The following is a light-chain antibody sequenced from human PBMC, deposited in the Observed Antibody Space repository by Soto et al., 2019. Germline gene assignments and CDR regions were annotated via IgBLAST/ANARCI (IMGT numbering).Light chain of an antibody. Sequence: EIVLTQSPATLSLSPGERATLSCRASQSVSSYFAWYQQKPGQAPRLLIYDASNRATGVPARFSGSGSGTEVTLTISSREPEDFAVDYCQQRTNWPTFGQGTKVEIK. CDR3: QQRTNWPT. J-gene: IGKJ1*01. CDR2: DAS. V-gene: IGKV3-11*01. CDR1: QSVSSY.